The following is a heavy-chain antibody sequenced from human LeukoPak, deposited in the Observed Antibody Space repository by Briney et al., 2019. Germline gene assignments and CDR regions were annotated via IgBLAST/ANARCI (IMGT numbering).Heavy chain of an antibody. V-gene: IGHV3-48*01. Sequence: PGGSLRLSCAASGFTFSSYSMNWVRQAPGKGLEWVSYISSSSGTVYYADSVKGRFTISRDNAKNSLYLQMNSLRAEDTAVYYCARRGSYFDYWGQGTLVTVSS. CDR1: GFTFSSYS. CDR2: ISSSSGTV. D-gene: IGHD3-16*01. CDR3: ARRGSYFDY. J-gene: IGHJ4*02.